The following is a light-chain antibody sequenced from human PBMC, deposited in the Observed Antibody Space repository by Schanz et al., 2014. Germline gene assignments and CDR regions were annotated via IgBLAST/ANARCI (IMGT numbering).Light chain of an antibody. J-gene: IGLJ1*01. CDR2: DVS. V-gene: IGLV2-8*01. CDR1: SSDVGGYNY. Sequence: QSALTQPPSASGSPGQSVAISCTGTSSDVGGYNYVSWYQQHPGKAPRLMIFDVSKRPSGVPDRFSGSKSGNTASLTVSGLQAEDEADYYCCSYAGSSTSFVFGTGTKLTVL. CDR3: CSYAGSSTSFV.